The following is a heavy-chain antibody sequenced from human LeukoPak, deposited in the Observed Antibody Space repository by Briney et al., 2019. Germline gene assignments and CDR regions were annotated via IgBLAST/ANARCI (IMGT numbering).Heavy chain of an antibody. D-gene: IGHD3-3*01. CDR2: IIPIFGTA. Sequence: ASVKVSCKASGGTFSSYAISWVRQAPGQGLEWMGGIIPIFGTANYAQKFQGRVTITTDESTSTAYMELSSLRSEDTAVYYCARERAPFWSGYDDAFDIWGQGTMVTVSS. J-gene: IGHJ3*02. CDR1: GGTFSSYA. V-gene: IGHV1-69*05. CDR3: ARERAPFWSGYDDAFDI.